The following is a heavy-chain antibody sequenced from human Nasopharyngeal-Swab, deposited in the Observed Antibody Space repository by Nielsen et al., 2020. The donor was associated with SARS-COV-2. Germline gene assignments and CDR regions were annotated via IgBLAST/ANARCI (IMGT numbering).Heavy chain of an antibody. V-gene: IGHV4-34*01. CDR2: INHSGST. D-gene: IGHD6-19*01. CDR3: ARAKQWLVLRWFDP. J-gene: IGHJ5*02. Sequence: GSLRLSCAVYGGSFSGYYWSWIRQPPGKGLEWIGEINHSGSTNYNPPLKSRVTISVDTSKNQFSLKLSSVTAADTAVYYCARAKQWLVLRWFDPWGQGTLVTVSS. CDR1: GGSFSGYY.